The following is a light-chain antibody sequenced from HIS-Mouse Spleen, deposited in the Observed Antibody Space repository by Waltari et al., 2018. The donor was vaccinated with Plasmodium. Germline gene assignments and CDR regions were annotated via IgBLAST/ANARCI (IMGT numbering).Light chain of an antibody. CDR3: CSYAGSSTFV. Sequence: QSALTQPASVSGSPGQSITISCTGTSSDVGSYTLVSWYQQHPGKAPKRRIYEVSKRPSGVSNRFSGSKSGNTASLTISGLQAEDEADYYCCSYAGSSTFVFGGGTKLTVL. J-gene: IGLJ3*02. CDR2: EVS. V-gene: IGLV2-23*02. CDR1: SSDVGSYTL.